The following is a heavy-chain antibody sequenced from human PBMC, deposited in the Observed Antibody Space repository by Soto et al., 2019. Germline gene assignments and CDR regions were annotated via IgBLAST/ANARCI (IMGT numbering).Heavy chain of an antibody. V-gene: IGHV3-21*01. CDR2: ISSSSSHI. D-gene: IGHD6-13*01. Sequence: GGSLRLSCAAPGFTFSSYSMNWVRQAPGMGLEWVSSISSSSSHIYYADSVKGRFTISRDNAKNSLYLQMNSLRAEDTAVYYCARDRIAAAGGGVHYYYMDVWGKGTTVTVSS. CDR3: ARDRIAAAGGGVHYYYMDV. J-gene: IGHJ6*03. CDR1: GFTFSSYS.